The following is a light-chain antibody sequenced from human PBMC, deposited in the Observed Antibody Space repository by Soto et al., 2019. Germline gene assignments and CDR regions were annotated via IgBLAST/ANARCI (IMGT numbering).Light chain of an antibody. CDR2: EVS. CDR1: TSDVGSYNL. V-gene: IGLV2-23*02. J-gene: IGLJ2*01. CDR3: CSYATPRQ. Sequence: QSALTQPASASGSPGQSITISCTGTTSDVGSYNLVSWYQQHPGKAPKLIIYEVSERPSGVSTRFSGSKSGNMASLTISGLQAEDEAEYYCCSYATPRQFGGGTKVTVL.